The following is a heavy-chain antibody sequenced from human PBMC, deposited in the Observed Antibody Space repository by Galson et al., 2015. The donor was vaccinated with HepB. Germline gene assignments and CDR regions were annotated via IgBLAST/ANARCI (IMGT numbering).Heavy chain of an antibody. CDR3: ARDFGWNFDN. CDR1: GFTFTTSN. Sequence: SLRLSCAASGFTFTTSNMHWVRQTPVKGLEWLAIISDDGITAFYADSVKGRFTISRDNSKNTLFLQMNSLIPDDTAVYYCARDFGWNFDNWGQGTLVTVAS. D-gene: IGHD6-19*01. V-gene: IGHV3-30-3*01. CDR2: ISDDGITA. J-gene: IGHJ4*02.